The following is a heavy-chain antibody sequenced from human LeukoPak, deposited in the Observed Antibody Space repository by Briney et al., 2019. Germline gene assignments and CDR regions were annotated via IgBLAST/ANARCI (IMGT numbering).Heavy chain of an antibody. Sequence: SETLSLTCTVSGGSISSGSYYWSWIRQPAGKGLEWIGHIYTSGSTNYNPSLKSRVTISVDTSKNQFSLKLSSVTAADTAVYYCARRRGYSGYDKALDPWGQGTLVTVSS. D-gene: IGHD5-12*01. J-gene: IGHJ5*02. CDR3: ARRRGYSGYDKALDP. CDR2: IYTSGST. V-gene: IGHV4-61*09. CDR1: GGSISSGSYY.